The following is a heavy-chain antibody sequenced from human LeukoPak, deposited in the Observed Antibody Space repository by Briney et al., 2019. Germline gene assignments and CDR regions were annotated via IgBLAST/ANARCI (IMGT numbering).Heavy chain of an antibody. Sequence: SETLSLTCTVSGYSISSGYYWGWIRQPPGKGLEWIGSIYYSGSTYYNPSLKSRVTISVDTSKNQFSLKLSSVTAADTAVYYCARHEVLWFGELLGHFDYWGQGTLVTVSS. V-gene: IGHV4-38-2*02. CDR2: IYYSGST. J-gene: IGHJ4*02. CDR1: GYSISSGYY. D-gene: IGHD3-10*01. CDR3: ARHEVLWFGELLGHFDY.